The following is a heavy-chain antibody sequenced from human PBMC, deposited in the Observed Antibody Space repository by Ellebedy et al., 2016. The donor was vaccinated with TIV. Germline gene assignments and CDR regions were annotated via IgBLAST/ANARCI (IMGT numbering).Heavy chain of an antibody. J-gene: IGHJ4*02. CDR1: GYTFTSYD. Sequence: AASVKVSCKASGYTFTSYDINWVRQATGQGLEWMGWMNPNSGNTGYAQKFQGRVTMTRNTSISTAYMELSSLRSEDTAVYYCARAWEVGDTTDYWGQGTLVTVSS. V-gene: IGHV1-8*01. CDR2: MNPNSGNT. CDR3: ARAWEVGDTTDY. D-gene: IGHD1-26*01.